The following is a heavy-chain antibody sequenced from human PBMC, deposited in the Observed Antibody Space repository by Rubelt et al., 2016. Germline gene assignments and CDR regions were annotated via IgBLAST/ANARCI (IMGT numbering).Heavy chain of an antibody. CDR3: ARETQPTVTTRGEVDY. Sequence: QLQLQESGPGLVKPSETLSLTCTVSGASISGTSYYWGWIRQPPGQGLEWVGSIYYSGLTHYNPSLKSRVTMAVDTPKNRFSLKLSSVTAADTAVYYCARETQPTVTTRGEVDYWGQGTLVTVSS. V-gene: IGHV4-39*07. CDR1: GASISGTSYY. J-gene: IGHJ4*02. CDR2: IYYSGLT. D-gene: IGHD4-17*01.